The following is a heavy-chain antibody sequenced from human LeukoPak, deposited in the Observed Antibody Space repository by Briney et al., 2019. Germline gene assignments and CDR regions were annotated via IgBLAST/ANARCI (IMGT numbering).Heavy chain of an antibody. Sequence: PGGSLRLSXAASGFTFSSYSMNWVRQAPGKGLEWVSSISSSSSYIYYADSVKGRFTISRDNAKNSLYLQMNSLRAEDTAVYYCASEKTLYGGYDYWGQGTLVTVSS. CDR2: ISSSSSYI. J-gene: IGHJ4*02. CDR3: ASEKTLYGGYDY. V-gene: IGHV3-21*01. D-gene: IGHD4/OR15-4a*01. CDR1: GFTFSSYS.